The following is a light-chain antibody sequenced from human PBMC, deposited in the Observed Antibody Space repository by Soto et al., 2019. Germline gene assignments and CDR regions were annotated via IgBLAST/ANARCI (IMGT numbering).Light chain of an antibody. CDR3: QQRLNWPPG. CDR1: QSVSSN. Sequence: EVVMTQSPATLSVSPGERATLSCRASQSVSSNLAWYQQKPGQVPRLLIYGATTRATGIPARFSGSRSGTDFTLTISDLEPADFGLYYCQQRLNWPPGFGQGTKVDIK. CDR2: GAT. J-gene: IGKJ1*01. V-gene: IGKV3-15*01.